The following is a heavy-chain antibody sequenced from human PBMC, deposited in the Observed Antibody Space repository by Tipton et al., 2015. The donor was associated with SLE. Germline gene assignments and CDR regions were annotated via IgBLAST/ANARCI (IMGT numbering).Heavy chain of an antibody. D-gene: IGHD4-17*01. Sequence: GLVKPSQTLSLTCAISGDSVSSNTAAWNWIRQSPSRGLEWLGRTYYRSKWKSDYALSVKSRIIINPDTSQSQFSLRLTSITAADTAMYYCATTVTTTPSYGAFDIWGQGTMVTVSS. V-gene: IGHV6-1*01. CDR3: ATTVTTTPSYGAFDI. J-gene: IGHJ3*02. CDR1: GDSVSSNTAA. CDR2: TYYRSKWKS.